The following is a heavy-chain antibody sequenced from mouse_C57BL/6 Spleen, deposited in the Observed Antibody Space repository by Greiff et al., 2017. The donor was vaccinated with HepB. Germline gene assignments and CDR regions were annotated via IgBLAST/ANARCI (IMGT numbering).Heavy chain of an antibody. CDR1: GFTFSSYT. CDR2: ISGGGGNT. V-gene: IGHV5-9*01. CDR3: ARHEGNFDY. D-gene: IGHD2-14*01. Sequence: EVQLQESGGGLVKPGGSLKLSCAASGFTFSSYTMSWVRQTPEKRLEWVATISGGGGNTYYPDSVKGRFTISRDNAKNTLYLQMSSLRSEDTALYYCARHEGNFDYWGQGTTLTVSS. J-gene: IGHJ2*01.